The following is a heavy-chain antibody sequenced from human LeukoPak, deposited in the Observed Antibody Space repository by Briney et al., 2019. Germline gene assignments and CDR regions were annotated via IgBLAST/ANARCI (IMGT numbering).Heavy chain of an antibody. CDR1: GGSFSGYY. J-gene: IGHJ5*02. V-gene: IGHV4-34*01. Sequence: PSETLSLTCAVYGGSFSGYYWSWIRQPPGKGLEWIGEINHSGSTNYNPSLKSRVTISVDTSKNQFSLKLSSVTAADTACYYCARRTPLRNWFDPWGQGTLVTVSS. CDR3: ARRTPLRNWFDP. CDR2: INHSGST. D-gene: IGHD5/OR15-5a*01.